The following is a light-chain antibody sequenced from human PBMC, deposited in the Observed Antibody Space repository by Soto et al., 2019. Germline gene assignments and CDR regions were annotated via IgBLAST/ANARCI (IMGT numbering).Light chain of an antibody. CDR2: DAS. J-gene: IGKJ4*01. CDR1: QDIKNY. Sequence: DIQMTQSPSSLSASVGDRVTITCQASQDIKNYLNWYQQKSGKAPKLLIYDASDLETGVPSRLRGSGSGTDFTFTINSLQPEDIATYYCQQYDNLPLTLGGGTKVDIK. CDR3: QQYDNLPLT. V-gene: IGKV1-33*01.